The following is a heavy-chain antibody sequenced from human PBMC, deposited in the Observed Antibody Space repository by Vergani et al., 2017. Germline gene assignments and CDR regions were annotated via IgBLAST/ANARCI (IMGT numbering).Heavy chain of an antibody. CDR2: IYHSGST. J-gene: IGHJ6*02. CDR1: GGSISSSNW. V-gene: IGHV4-4*03. D-gene: IGHD3-10*01. Sequence: QVQLQESGPGLVKPPGTLSLTCAVSGGSISSSNWWSWVRQPPGKGLEWIGEIYHSGSTNYNPSLKSRVTISVDKSKNQFSLKLSSVTAADTAVYYCARGNRPYYYGSGSPRGYYYYYVMDVWGQGTTVTVSS. CDR3: ARGNRPYYYGSGSPRGYYYYYVMDV.